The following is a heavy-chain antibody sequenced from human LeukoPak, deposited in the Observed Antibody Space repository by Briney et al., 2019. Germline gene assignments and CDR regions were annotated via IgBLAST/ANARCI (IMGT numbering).Heavy chain of an antibody. CDR3: ARDSNYDSSGYYYGP. V-gene: IGHV3-66*01. D-gene: IGHD3-22*01. Sequence: GGSLRLSCAASGFTFSGYAMSWVRQAPGKGLEWVSVIYSGGSTYYADSVKGRFTISRDNSKNTLYLQMNSLRAEDTAVYYCARDSNYDSSGYYYGPWGQGTLVTVSS. CDR2: IYSGGST. CDR1: GFTFSGYA. J-gene: IGHJ5*02.